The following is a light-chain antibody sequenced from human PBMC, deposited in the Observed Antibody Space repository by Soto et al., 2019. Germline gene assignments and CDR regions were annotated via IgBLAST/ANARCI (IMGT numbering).Light chain of an antibody. CDR2: DAS. J-gene: IGKJ5*01. Sequence: IVLTRSPATLSLSPGERGALSCRASQSVSSYLAWYQQKPGQAPSLLIYDASNRATGITARFSGSGSGTEFTLTISGLRSEDSAAYFCQQYNNWPFSVGPGTRLEIK. CDR3: QQYNNWPFS. CDR1: QSVSSY. V-gene: IGKV3-11*01.